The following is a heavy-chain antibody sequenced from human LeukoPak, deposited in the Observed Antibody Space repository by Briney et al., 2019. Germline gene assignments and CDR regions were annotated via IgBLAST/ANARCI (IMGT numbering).Heavy chain of an antibody. Sequence: GGSLRRSCAASGFTFSNYAMSWVRRAPGKGLEWVSTISGSGGSTYYADSVKGRFTISRDNSKNTLYLQMNSLRAEDTAVYYCAKGRSSGWYPRFDFWGQGTLVTVSS. CDR3: AKGRSSGWYPRFDF. D-gene: IGHD6-19*01. CDR2: ISGSGGST. V-gene: IGHV3-23*01. CDR1: GFTFSNYA. J-gene: IGHJ4*02.